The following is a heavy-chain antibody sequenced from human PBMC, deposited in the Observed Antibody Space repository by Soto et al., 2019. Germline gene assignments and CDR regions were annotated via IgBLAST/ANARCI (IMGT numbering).Heavy chain of an antibody. CDR3: ATVERGWRGGDSSDEGMDA. D-gene: IGHD2-21*02. Sequence: QVQLQESGPGLVKPSETLSLTCTVSGDSVNNGRYYWTWIRQPPGKGVEWIGYIYSTGNTNYNPSIRSRVTPAVDTSKNQYAIHAASLTAPETAEYSSATVERGWRGGDSSDEGMDAWGQGATVSVSS. J-gene: IGHJ6*02. CDR1: GDSVNNGRYY. V-gene: IGHV4-61*01. CDR2: IYSTGNT.